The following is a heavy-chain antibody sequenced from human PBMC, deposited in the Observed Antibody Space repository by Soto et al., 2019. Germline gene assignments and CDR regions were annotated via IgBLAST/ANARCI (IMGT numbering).Heavy chain of an antibody. CDR1: GGSISSYY. CDR3: ARRTSGWQYFDY. D-gene: IGHD6-19*01. J-gene: IGHJ4*02. Sequence: SETLSLTCTVSGGSISSYYWSWVRQTPGKGLEWIGYIYHSGSTKYNPSLESRVTIPVDTSENQFSLRLSSVTAADTAVYYCARRTSGWQYFDYWGQGTLVTVSS. CDR2: IYHSGST. V-gene: IGHV4-59*08.